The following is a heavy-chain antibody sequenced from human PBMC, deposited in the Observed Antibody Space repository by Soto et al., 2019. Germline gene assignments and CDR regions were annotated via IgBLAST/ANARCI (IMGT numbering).Heavy chain of an antibody. D-gene: IGHD3-9*01. V-gene: IGHV3-23*01. CDR3: AKKGLPPGYNNWFDS. CDR2: IGDNGCET. J-gene: IGHJ5*01. CDR1: GFSFSIYA. Sequence: EVQLLESGGGLIQPGGSLTLSCVASGFSFSIYAMTWVRQAPGKGLEWVSTIGDNGCETRYADSVKGLFIIYRDNPKNTLYLQMNSLGAEDTAVYYCAKKGLPPGYNNWFDSWGQGILVAVSS.